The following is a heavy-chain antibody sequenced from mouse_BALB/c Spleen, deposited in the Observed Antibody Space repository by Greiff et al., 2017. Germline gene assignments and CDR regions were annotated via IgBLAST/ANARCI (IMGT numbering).Heavy chain of an antibody. J-gene: IGHJ1*01. CDR2: ISCYNGAT. CDR3: ARSYYGSSYWYFDV. V-gene: IGHV1S34*01. Sequence: LVKTGASVKISCKASGYSFTGYYMHWVKQSHGKSLEWIGYISCYNGATSYNQKFKGKATFTVDTSSNTAYMQFNSLTSEDSAVYYCARSYYGSSYWYFDVWGAGTTVTVSS. D-gene: IGHD1-1*01. CDR1: GYSFTGYY.